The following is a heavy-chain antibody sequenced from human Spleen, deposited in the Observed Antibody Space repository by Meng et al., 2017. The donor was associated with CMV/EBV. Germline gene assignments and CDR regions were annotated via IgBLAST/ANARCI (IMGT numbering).Heavy chain of an antibody. V-gene: IGHV1-69*10. CDR3: ARDGRFYGMDV. J-gene: IGHJ6*02. CDR1: GFTFRSYA. CDR2: ISPILSIA. Sequence: GGSLRLSCAASGFTFRSYAITWVRQAPGKGLEWVGGISPILSIATYAQRFQGRVTLTADTSTGTAYMELTSLRSEDTAVYYCARDGRFYGMDVWGQGTTVTVSS.